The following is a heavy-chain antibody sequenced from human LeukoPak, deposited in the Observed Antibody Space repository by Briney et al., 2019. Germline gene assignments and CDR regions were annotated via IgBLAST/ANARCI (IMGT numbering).Heavy chain of an antibody. Sequence: PSETLSLTCTVSGYSISSGYYWGWIRQPPGKGLEWIGSIYHSGSTYYNPSLKSRVTISVDTSKNQFSLKLSSVTAAATAVYYCGRGGGRGWGGYYFDYWGQGTLVTVSS. CDR3: GRGGGRGWGGYYFDY. V-gene: IGHV4-38-2*02. J-gene: IGHJ4*02. CDR2: IYHSGST. CDR1: GYSISSGYY. D-gene: IGHD3-16*01.